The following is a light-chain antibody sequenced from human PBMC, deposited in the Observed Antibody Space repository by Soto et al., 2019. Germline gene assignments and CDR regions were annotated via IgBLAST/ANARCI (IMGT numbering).Light chain of an antibody. Sequence: DIQVTQSPSSVSASVGDRVTITCRASQSVSSYLNWYQQQPGEAPKLLISSASTLQTGVPSRFSGSGFGTDYTLTISSLQSADFATYYCQQTFKTPHTFGQGTKVDIK. V-gene: IGKV1-39*01. J-gene: IGKJ2*01. CDR3: QQTFKTPHT. CDR2: SAS. CDR1: QSVSSY.